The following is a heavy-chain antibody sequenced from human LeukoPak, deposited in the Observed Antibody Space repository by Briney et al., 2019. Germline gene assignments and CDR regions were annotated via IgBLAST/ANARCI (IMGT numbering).Heavy chain of an antibody. CDR1: GGSFSGYY. Sequence: PSETLSLTCAVYGGSFSGYYWSWIRQPPGEGLEWIGEINHSGSTNYNPSLKSRVTISVDTSKNQFSLKLSSVTAADTAVYYCASSGYSSSWYRLVWFDPWGQGTLVTVSS. J-gene: IGHJ5*02. CDR2: INHSGST. D-gene: IGHD6-13*01. V-gene: IGHV4-34*01. CDR3: ASSGYSSSWYRLVWFDP.